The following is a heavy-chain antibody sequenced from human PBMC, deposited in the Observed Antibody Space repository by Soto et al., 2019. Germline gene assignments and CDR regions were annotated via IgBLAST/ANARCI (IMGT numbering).Heavy chain of an antibody. V-gene: IGHV3-7*01. CDR2: IKQDGSEK. J-gene: IGHJ4*02. CDR1: GFTFSRYW. CDR3: ARGSGYYPTLHFDY. D-gene: IGHD3-22*01. Sequence: GGSLRLSCAASGFTFSRYWMSWVRQAPGKGLEWVANIKQDGSEKYYVDSVKGRFTISRDNAKNSLYLQMNSLRAEDTAVYYCARGSGYYPTLHFDYWGQGTLVTVSS.